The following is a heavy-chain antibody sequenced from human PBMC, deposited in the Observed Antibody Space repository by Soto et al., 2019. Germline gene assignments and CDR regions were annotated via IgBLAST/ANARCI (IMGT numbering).Heavy chain of an antibody. Sequence: QVQLVQSGAEVKKPGASVKVSCKASGYTFIGYYIHWVRQAPGQGLEWMGRINPRSGDTTYAQKLQGRLTMNRDTSISTAYMELSSLISDDTAVYYCGRDGVGATPLGWFDPWGQGSLVTVSS. CDR3: GRDGVGATPLGWFDP. CDR1: GYTFIGYY. CDR2: INPRSGDT. D-gene: IGHD1-26*01. V-gene: IGHV1-2*06. J-gene: IGHJ5*02.